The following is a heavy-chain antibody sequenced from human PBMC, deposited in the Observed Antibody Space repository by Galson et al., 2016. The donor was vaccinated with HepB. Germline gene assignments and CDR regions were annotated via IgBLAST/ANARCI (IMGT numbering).Heavy chain of an antibody. CDR2: LNGSGRKT. CDR1: GFTFTSYA. Sequence: SLRLSCAASGFTFTSYALSWVRQAPGRGLEWVSTLNGSGRKTYYADSVKGRFTLSRDNSKNTLFLQMNSLRVEDTAVYYCAKSFVKKDFWSYYLADAFDIRGQGTTVTVS. CDR3: AKSFVKKDFWSYYLADAFDI. D-gene: IGHD3-3*01. V-gene: IGHV3-23*01. J-gene: IGHJ3*02.